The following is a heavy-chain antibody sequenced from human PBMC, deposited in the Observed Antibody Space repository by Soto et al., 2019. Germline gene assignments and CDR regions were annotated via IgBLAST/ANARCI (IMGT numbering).Heavy chain of an antibody. J-gene: IGHJ4*02. Sequence: ASVKVSCKASGYTFTSYGISWVRQAPGQGLEWMGWISAYNGNTNYAQKLQGRVTMTTDTSTSTAYMELRSLRSDDTAVYYCARTYYYDSSGYYSAFDYWGQGNLVTVS. CDR2: ISAYNGNT. V-gene: IGHV1-18*01. CDR3: ARTYYYDSSGYYSAFDY. D-gene: IGHD3-22*01. CDR1: GYTFTSYG.